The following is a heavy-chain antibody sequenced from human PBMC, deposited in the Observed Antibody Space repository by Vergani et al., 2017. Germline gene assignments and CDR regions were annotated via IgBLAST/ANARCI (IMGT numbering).Heavy chain of an antibody. J-gene: IGHJ4*02. Sequence: QVQLQESGPGLVKPSQTLSLTCTVSGGSISSGGYYWSWIRQHPGKGLEWIGYIYYSGSTYYNPSLKSRVTISVDTSKNQFSLKLSSVTAADTAVYYCARGSSYYDFWSGYSDLGYFDYWGQGTLVTVSS. CDR2: IYYSGST. CDR1: GGSISSGGYY. D-gene: IGHD3-3*01. V-gene: IGHV4-31*03. CDR3: ARGSSYYDFWSGYSDLGYFDY.